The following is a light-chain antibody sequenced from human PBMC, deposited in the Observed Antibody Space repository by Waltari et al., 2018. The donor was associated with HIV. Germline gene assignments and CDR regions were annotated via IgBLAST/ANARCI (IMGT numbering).Light chain of an antibody. CDR3: QQYNNWPPYT. CDR2: GAS. CDR1: QSITNN. J-gene: IGKJ2*01. Sequence: IVIMQSPATLFLSPGEGVALSCRASQSITNNLSWYQQRPGQPPMLLIYGASARASGIPARFSASGSGTEFTLTISSLQSEDSAIYYCQQYNNWPPYTFGQGTKLEIK. V-gene: IGKV3-15*01.